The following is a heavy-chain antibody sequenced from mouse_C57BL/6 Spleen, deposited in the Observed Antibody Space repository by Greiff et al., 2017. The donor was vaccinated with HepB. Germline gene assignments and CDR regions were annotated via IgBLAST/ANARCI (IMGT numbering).Heavy chain of an antibody. V-gene: IGHV1-80*01. J-gene: IGHJ1*03. CDR1: GYAFSSYW. CDR2: IYPGDGDT. D-gene: IGHD1-1*01. Sequence: QVQLKESGAELVKPGASVKISCKASGYAFSSYWMNWVKQRPGKGLEWIGQIYPGDGDTNYNGKFKGKATLTADKSSSTAYMQLSSLTSEDSAVYFCARPYTGYFDVWGTGTTVTVSS. CDR3: ARPYTGYFDV.